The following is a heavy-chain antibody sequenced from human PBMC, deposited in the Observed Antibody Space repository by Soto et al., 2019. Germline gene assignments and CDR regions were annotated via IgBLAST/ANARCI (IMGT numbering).Heavy chain of an antibody. CDR1: GGTFNNYA. V-gene: IGHV1-69*01. J-gene: IGHJ6*02. D-gene: IGHD3-10*01. CDR2: IIPTFGTG. Sequence: QVLLVQSGPEVKKPGSSVKVSCKASGGTFNNYAINWVRQAPGKGLDWMGGIIPTFGTGNPAQKFQGRVTITADESTPTAYMELNSLRSEDTAIYNCPSFDGTLVRGGRSSPYEMDVWGQGTTVIVSS. CDR3: PSFDGTLVRGGRSSPYEMDV.